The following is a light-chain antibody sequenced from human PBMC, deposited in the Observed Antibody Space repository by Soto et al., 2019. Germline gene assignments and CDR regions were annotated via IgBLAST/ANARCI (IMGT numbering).Light chain of an antibody. Sequence: DIQVTQSPSSLSASVGDRVTITCRASQSINTFLNWYQQRPGKAPNLLIYGASNLQNGVPSRFSGSGYGTDFTLTISSLQPEDFATYYCQQTYSSRPWTFGRGTKVEIK. J-gene: IGKJ1*01. CDR1: QSINTF. CDR3: QQTYSSRPWT. CDR2: GAS. V-gene: IGKV1-39*01.